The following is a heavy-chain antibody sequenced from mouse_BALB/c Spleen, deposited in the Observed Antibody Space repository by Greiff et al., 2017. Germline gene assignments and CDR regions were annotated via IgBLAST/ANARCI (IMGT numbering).Heavy chain of an antibody. J-gene: IGHJ4*01. CDR1: GFSLTSYG. D-gene: IGHD2-14*01. V-gene: IGHV2-9*02. Sequence: VQLVESGPGLVAPSQSLSITCTVSGFSLTSYGVHWVRQPPGKGLEWLGVIWAGGSTNYNSALMSRLSISKDNSKSQVFLKMNSLQTDDTAMYYCARGGYRYPYAMDYWGQGTSVTVSS. CDR3: ARGGYRYPYAMDY. CDR2: IWAGGST.